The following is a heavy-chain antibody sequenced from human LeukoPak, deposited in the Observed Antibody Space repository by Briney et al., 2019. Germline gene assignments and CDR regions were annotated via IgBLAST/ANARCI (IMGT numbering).Heavy chain of an antibody. V-gene: IGHV3-23*01. D-gene: IGHD3-22*01. CDR3: AKAIHLSTYYYDSSGYPRGFDY. J-gene: IGHJ4*02. Sequence: GGSLRLSCAASGFTFSSYAMSWVRQAPGKGLEWVSAISGSGGSTYYADSVKGRFTISRDNSKNTLYLQMNSLRAEDTAVYYCAKAIHLSTYYYDSSGYPRGFDYWGQGTLVTVSS. CDR1: GFTFSSYA. CDR2: ISGSGGST.